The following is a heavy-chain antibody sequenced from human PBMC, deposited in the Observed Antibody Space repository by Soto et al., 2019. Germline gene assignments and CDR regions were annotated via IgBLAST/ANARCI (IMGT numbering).Heavy chain of an antibody. J-gene: IGHJ4*02. CDR1: GGSIGTYY. CDR3: ARHWSQDSSGWAHFYFDY. D-gene: IGHD3-22*01. CDR2: IYYRGNT. V-gene: IGHV4-59*08. Sequence: PSETLSLTCTVSGGSIGTYYWSWIRQPPGKVLEWIGYIYYRGNTNYNPSLRSRVTISVDTSKNQISLKVSSATAADTAVYYCARHWSQDSSGWAHFYFDYWGQGALVTVSS.